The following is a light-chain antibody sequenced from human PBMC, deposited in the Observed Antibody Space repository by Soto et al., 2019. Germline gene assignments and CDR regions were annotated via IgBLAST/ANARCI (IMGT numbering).Light chain of an antibody. Sequence: SYELTQPPSVSVAPGKTARITCGGNNIGSKRVHWYQQKPGQAPVVVIYYDSDRPSGIPERFSGSNSGNTATLTISRVEAGDEADYYCQVWDSSSDHLVFGGGTKLTVL. V-gene: IGLV3-21*04. CDR2: YDS. J-gene: IGLJ2*01. CDR3: QVWDSSSDHLV. CDR1: NIGSKR.